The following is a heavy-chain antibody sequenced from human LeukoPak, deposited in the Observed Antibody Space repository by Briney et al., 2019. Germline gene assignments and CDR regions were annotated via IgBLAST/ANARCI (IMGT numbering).Heavy chain of an antibody. Sequence: GGSLRLSCAASGFTFSSYAMSWVRQAPGKGLEWVSAIRGGGDRTHYADSVKGRFTISRDNSKNTLYLQMNSLRAEDTAVYYCARGPSGYHNTGGQGTLVTVSS. J-gene: IGHJ4*02. CDR2: IRGGGDRT. CDR3: ARGPSGYHNT. D-gene: IGHD5-12*01. CDR1: GFTFSSYA. V-gene: IGHV3-23*01.